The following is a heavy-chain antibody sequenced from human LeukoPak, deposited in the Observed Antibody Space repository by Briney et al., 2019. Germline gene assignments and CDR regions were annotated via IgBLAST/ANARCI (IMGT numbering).Heavy chain of an antibody. CDR2: INPSGGST. V-gene: IGHV1-46*01. Sequence: GSVKVSCKASGYTFTSYYMHWVRQAPGQGLEWMGRINPSGGSTSYAQKFQGRVTMTRDTSTSTVYMELSSLRSEDTAVYDCARDRPGYTFDYWGQGTLVTVSS. CDR1: GYTFTSYY. D-gene: IGHD5-24*01. J-gene: IGHJ4*02. CDR3: ARDRPGYTFDY.